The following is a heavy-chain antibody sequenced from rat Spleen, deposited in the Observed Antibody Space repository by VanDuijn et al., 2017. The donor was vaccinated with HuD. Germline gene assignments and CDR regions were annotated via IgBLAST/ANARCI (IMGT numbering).Heavy chain of an antibody. D-gene: IGHD1-1*01. CDR2: ISYDGGST. V-gene: IGHV5-20*01. Sequence: EVQLVESGGGLVQPGRSLRLSCVASGFTFSDYYMAWVRQAPKKGLEWVAYISYDGGSTYYRDSVKGRFTISRDDAKSTLYLQMDSLRSEDTASYYCTTAYFSGLYVMDVWGQGVSVTVSS. CDR3: TTAYFSGLYVMDV. CDR1: GFTFSDYY. J-gene: IGHJ4*01.